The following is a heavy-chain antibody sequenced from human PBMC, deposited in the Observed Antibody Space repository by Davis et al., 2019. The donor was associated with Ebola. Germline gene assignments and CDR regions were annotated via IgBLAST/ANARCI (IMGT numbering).Heavy chain of an antibody. CDR1: GFTFSDYY. CDR3: ARGGNYFDY. Sequence: LSLTCAASGFTFSDYYMSWIRQAPGKGLEWVSYISSSSSYTNYADSVKGRFTISRDNAKNSLYLQMNSLRAEDTAVYYCARGGNYFDYWGQGTLVTVSS. D-gene: IGHD6-13*01. V-gene: IGHV3-11*06. J-gene: IGHJ4*02. CDR2: ISSSSSYT.